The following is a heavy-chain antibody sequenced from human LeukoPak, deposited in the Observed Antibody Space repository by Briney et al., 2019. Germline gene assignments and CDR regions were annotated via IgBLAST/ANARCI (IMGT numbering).Heavy chain of an antibody. CDR3: ARDYLWQSGGYVRPFQQLVPSAPYY. Sequence: GGSLRLSCAASGFTFSSYGMHWVRQAPGKGLEWVAFIRYDGSNKYYADSVKGRFTISRDNSKNTLYLQMNSLRAEDTAVYYCARDYLWQSGGYVRPFQQLVPSAPYYWGQGTLVTVSS. CDR2: IRYDGSNK. J-gene: IGHJ4*02. V-gene: IGHV3-30*02. D-gene: IGHD6-13*01. CDR1: GFTFSSYG.